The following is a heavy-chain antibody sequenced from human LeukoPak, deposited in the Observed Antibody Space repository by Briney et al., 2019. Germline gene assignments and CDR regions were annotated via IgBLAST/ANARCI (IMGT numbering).Heavy chain of an antibody. J-gene: IGHJ5*02. Sequence: PSETLSLTCAVYGGSFSGYYWSWIRQPPGKGLEWIGEINHSGSTNYNPSLKSRVTISVDTSKNQFSLKLSSVTAADTAVYYCTVLLQTNWFDPWGQGTLVTVSS. V-gene: IGHV4-34*01. CDR3: TVLLQTNWFDP. CDR2: INHSGST. D-gene: IGHD3-10*01. CDR1: GGSFSGYY.